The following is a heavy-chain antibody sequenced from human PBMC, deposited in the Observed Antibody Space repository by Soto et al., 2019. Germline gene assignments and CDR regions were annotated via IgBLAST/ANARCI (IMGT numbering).Heavy chain of an antibody. J-gene: IGHJ4*02. Sequence: QVQLVESGGGVVQPGRSLRLSCAASGFSFSSYAMHWVRQAPGKGLEWAAVIWYDGVNKYYADSVKGRFTISRDNSNNTLYVQMNSLKAEDTAVYYCVRDPYLPAAGRLSSLHYWGPGTLVTVSS. CDR2: IWYDGVNK. CDR1: GFSFSSYA. D-gene: IGHD2-2*01. V-gene: IGHV3-33*01. CDR3: VRDPYLPAAGRLSSLHY.